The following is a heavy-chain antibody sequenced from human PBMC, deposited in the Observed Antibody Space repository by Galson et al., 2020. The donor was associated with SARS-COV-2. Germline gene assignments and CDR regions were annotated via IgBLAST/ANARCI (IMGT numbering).Heavy chain of an antibody. J-gene: IGHJ6*04. CDR3: AKWETRYYDILTGYYGIDYYYYYGMDV. Sequence: GGSLRISCAASGFTFSSYAMSWVRQAPGKGLEWVSGISGSGVTTYYADSVKGRFTISRDNSKNTMYLQMNSLRAEDTAVYYCAKWETRYYDILTGYYGIDYYYYYGMDVWGKGTTVTVSS. V-gene: IGHV3-23*01. D-gene: IGHD3-9*01. CDR2: ISGSGVTT. CDR1: GFTFSSYA.